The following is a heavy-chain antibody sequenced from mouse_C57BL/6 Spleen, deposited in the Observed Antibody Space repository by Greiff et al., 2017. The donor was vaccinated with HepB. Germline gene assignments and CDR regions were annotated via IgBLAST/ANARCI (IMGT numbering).Heavy chain of an antibody. CDR2: INPNYGTT. CDR3: ARRGIITTVVDWYFDV. J-gene: IGHJ1*03. CDR1: GYSFTDYN. Sequence: VQLKESGPELVKPGASVKISCKASGYSFTDYNMNWVKQSNGKSLEWIGVINPNYGTTSYNQKFKGKATLTVDQSSSTAYMQLNSLTSEDSAVYYCARRGIITTVVDWYFDVWGTGTTVTVSS. V-gene: IGHV1-39*01. D-gene: IGHD1-1*01.